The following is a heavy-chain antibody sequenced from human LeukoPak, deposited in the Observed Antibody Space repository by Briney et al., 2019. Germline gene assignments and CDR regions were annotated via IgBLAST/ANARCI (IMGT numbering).Heavy chain of an antibody. J-gene: IGHJ4*02. CDR1: GYTFTSYY. CDR3: ARERGGSGWYYFDY. D-gene: IGHD6-19*01. Sequence: ASVKVSCKAFGYTFTSYYMHWVRQAPGRGLEWMGMINPSGGSTNYAQKFQGRVTMTRDTSTSTVYMELSSLRSEDTAVYYCARERGGSGWYYFDYWGQGALVTVSS. V-gene: IGHV1-46*01. CDR2: INPSGGST.